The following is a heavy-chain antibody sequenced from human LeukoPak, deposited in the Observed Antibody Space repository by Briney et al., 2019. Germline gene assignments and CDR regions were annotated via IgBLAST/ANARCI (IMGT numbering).Heavy chain of an antibody. V-gene: IGHV4-59*13. Sequence: SETLSLTCTVSGGSISSCYCSWSRQPPGKGVEMVGYMYYSWSPNYNPSLKSRVTMSVDTSKNKFSLKLNSLTAADTAVYYCAGGGTYRGGGDYWGQGTLVTVSS. CDR3: AGGGTYRGGGDY. D-gene: IGHD4-11*01. CDR1: GGSISSCY. J-gene: IGHJ4*02. CDR2: MYYSWSP.